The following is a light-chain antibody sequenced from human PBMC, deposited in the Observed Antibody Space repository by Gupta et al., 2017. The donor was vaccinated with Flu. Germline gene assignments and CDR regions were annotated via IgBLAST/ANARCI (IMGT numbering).Light chain of an antibody. Sequence: DIQMTQSPSSLSASVGDRVTITCRASQSISSYLNWYQQKPGKAPKLLIYAASSLQSGVPSRFSGSGSGTDFTLTISSLQPEDFATYYCQQSYRPPPVTVGQGTRLEIK. CDR1: QSISSY. V-gene: IGKV1-39*01. CDR3: QQSYRPPPVT. J-gene: IGKJ5*01. CDR2: AAS.